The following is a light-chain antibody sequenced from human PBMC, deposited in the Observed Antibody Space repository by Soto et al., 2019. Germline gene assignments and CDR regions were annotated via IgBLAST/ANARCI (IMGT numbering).Light chain of an antibody. J-gene: IGLJ1*01. CDR2: INSDGSH. Sequence: QSVLTQSPSASASLGASVKFICTLSSGHSSYAIAWHQQQPEKGPRYLMKINSDGSHSKGDGIPDRFSGSSSGAERYLTISSLQSEDEADYYCQTWGTGIRVFGTGTKLIVL. V-gene: IGLV4-69*01. CDR1: SGHSSYA. CDR3: QTWGTGIRV.